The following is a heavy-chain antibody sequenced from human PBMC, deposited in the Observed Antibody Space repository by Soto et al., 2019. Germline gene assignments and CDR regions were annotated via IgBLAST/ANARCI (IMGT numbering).Heavy chain of an antibody. CDR2: IYYSGST. CDR3: ARAGHSSSSEGANWFDP. J-gene: IGHJ5*02. V-gene: IGHV4-31*03. CDR1: GGSISSGGYY. D-gene: IGHD6-6*01. Sequence: QVQLQESGPGLVKPSQTLSLTCTVSGGSISSGGYYWSWIRQHPGKGLEWIGYIYYSGSTYFNPSLKRRLTIPVDTSKNQSSLQLSSVAAADTAVYYCARAGHSSSSEGANWFDPWGQGTLVTVSS.